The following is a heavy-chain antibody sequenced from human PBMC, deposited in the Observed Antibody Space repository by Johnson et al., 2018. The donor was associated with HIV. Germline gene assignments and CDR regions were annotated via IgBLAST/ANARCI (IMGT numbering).Heavy chain of an antibody. V-gene: IGHV3-30*18. D-gene: IGHD6-13*01. CDR2: ISYDGSNK. Sequence: QVQLVESGGGVVQPGRSLRLSCAASGFTFSSYGMHWVRQAPGKGLEWVAVISYDGSNKYYADSVKGRFTISRDNSRNTLDLQMNSLRAEDTAVYYCAKDFSSSWGRAFDIWGQGTMVTVSS. J-gene: IGHJ3*02. CDR1: GFTFSSYG. CDR3: AKDFSSSWGRAFDI.